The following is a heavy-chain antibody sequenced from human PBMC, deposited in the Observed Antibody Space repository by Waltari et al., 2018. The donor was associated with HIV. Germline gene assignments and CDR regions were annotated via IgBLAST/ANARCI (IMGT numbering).Heavy chain of an antibody. CDR1: GGSISSSSHS. Sequence: QQQLQESCPGLEKPSETLSLTCTVSGGSISSSSHSLAWLPLSPGKGLEWIGSLFHSGSTYYSPSLRSRATISGDMSANRFSLKLTSVTATDTAVYFCARHCLQKGWLPQLKYYYGMDVWGQGTTVIVSS. V-gene: IGHV4-39*01. CDR3: ARHCLQKGWLPQLKYYYGMDV. CDR2: LFHSGST. J-gene: IGHJ6*02. D-gene: IGHD1-1*01.